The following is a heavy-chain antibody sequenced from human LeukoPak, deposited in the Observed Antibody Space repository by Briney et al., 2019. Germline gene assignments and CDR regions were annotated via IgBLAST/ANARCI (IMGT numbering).Heavy chain of an antibody. CDR1: GGTFSSYA. Sequence: SVKVSCKASGGTFSSYAISWVRQAPGQGLEWMGRIIPILGIANYAQKFQGRVTITADKSTSTAYMELSSLRSEDTAVYYCARDLSTYSSSSVFGYWGQGTLVTVSS. D-gene: IGHD6-6*01. CDR3: ARDLSTYSSSSVFGY. V-gene: IGHV1-69*04. J-gene: IGHJ4*02. CDR2: IIPILGIA.